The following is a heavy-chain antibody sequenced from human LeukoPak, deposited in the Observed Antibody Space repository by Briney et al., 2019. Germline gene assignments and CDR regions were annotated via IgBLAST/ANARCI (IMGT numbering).Heavy chain of an antibody. CDR3: ARAKGDIVVVPAAMDTTYYYYYYMDV. Sequence: SETLSLTCTVSGYSISSGYYWGWIRQPPGKGLEWIGSIYHSGSTYYNPSLKSRVTISVDTSKNQFSLKLSSVTAADTAVYYCARAKGDIVVVPAAMDTTYYYYYYMDVWGKGTTVTVSS. J-gene: IGHJ6*03. CDR1: GYSISSGYY. D-gene: IGHD2-2*01. V-gene: IGHV4-38-2*02. CDR2: IYHSGST.